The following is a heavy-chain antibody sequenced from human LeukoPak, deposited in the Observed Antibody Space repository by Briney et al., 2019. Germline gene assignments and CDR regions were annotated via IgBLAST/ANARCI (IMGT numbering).Heavy chain of an antibody. CDR2: IIPIFGTA. Sequence: PPASVKVSCKASGGTFSSYAISWVRQAPGQGLEWMGGIIPIFGTANYAQKFQGRVTITADESTSTAYMELSSLRSEDTAVCYCAGYCSGGSCYFANYYYGMDVWGQGTTVTVSS. V-gene: IGHV1-69*13. CDR3: AGYCSGGSCYFANYYYGMDV. D-gene: IGHD2-15*01. CDR1: GGTFSSYA. J-gene: IGHJ6*02.